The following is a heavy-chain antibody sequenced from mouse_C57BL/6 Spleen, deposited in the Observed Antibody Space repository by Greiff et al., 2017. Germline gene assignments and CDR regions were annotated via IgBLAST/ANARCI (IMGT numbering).Heavy chain of an antibody. CDR1: GYAFTNYL. J-gene: IGHJ2*01. V-gene: IGHV1-54*01. CDR3: ARNGITTVFDY. CDR2: INPGSGGT. D-gene: IGHD1-1*01. Sequence: VKLQESGAELVRPGTSVKVSCKASGYAFTNYLIEWVKQRPGQGLEWIGVINPGSGGTNYNEKFKGKATLTADKSSSTAYMQLSSLTSEDSAVYFCARNGITTVFDYWGQGTTLTVSS.